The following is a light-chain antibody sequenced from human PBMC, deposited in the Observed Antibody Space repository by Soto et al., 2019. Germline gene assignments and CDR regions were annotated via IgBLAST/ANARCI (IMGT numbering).Light chain of an antibody. J-gene: IGKJ4*02. CDR1: QSVSSN. CDR2: DAS. Sequence: EIVMTQSPATLSVSPGVRATLSCRSSQSVSSNLAWYQRKPCQAPRLLIYDASTRATGIPARFSGSGSGTEYTLTISSLQSEDSAVYYCQQCSWHPFPVTCGGGTRVEI. CDR3: QQCSWHPFPVT. V-gene: IGKV3-15*01.